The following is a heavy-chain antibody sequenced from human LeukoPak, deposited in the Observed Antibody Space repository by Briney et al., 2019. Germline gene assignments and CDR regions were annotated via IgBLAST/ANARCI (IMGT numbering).Heavy chain of an antibody. CDR1: GYTFTGYY. V-gene: IGHV1-18*04. Sequence: ASVKVSCKASGYTFTGYYMHWVRQAPGQGLEWMGWISAYNGNTNYAQKLQGRVTMTTDTSTSTAYMELRSLRSDDTAVYYCARDPRTWDYYDSSGYHYFDYWGQGTLVTVSS. CDR3: ARDPRTWDYYDSSGYHYFDY. CDR2: ISAYNGNT. J-gene: IGHJ4*02. D-gene: IGHD3-22*01.